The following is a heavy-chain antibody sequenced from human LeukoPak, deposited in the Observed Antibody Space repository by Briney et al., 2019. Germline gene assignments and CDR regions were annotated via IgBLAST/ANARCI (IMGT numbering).Heavy chain of an antibody. CDR1: GYTLTGYY. CDR2: INPNSGGT. D-gene: IGHD6-13*01. Sequence: ASVKVSCKASGYTLTGYYMHWVRQAPGQGLEWMGWINPNSGGTNYAQKFQGRVTMTRDTSISTAYMELSRLRSDDTAVYYCARGLYSSSWYVGQSLPDYWGQGTLVTVSS. V-gene: IGHV1-2*02. J-gene: IGHJ4*02. CDR3: ARGLYSSSWYVGQSLPDY.